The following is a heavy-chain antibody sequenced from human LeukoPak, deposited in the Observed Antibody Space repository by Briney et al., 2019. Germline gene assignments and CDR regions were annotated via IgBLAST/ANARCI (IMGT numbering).Heavy chain of an antibody. CDR1: GFTFSNYA. D-gene: IGHD4/OR15-4a*01. V-gene: IGHV3-23*01. Sequence: GGSLRLSCVASGFTFSNYAMNWVRHAPGKRLEWVASVIGSGVDTYHAESVKGRFTVSRDNSKNTVYLQMPSLRDEDTAVYYCAKGMLEPCAHVRCYAFDNWGQGTLVSVSS. J-gene: IGHJ4*02. CDR2: VIGSGVDT. CDR3: AKGMLEPCAHVRCYAFDN.